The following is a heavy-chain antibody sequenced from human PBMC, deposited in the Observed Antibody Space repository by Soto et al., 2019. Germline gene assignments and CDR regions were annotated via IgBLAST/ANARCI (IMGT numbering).Heavy chain of an antibody. D-gene: IGHD1-1*01. Sequence: NPGGSLRLSCEGSGFTFSDYYISWIRQAPGKGLEWISYSSNSGTFSRYADSVKGRFSISRDNTKNLLYLQMNSLRAEDTAVYYCARSGDNYNSLDYWGQGTQVTVYS. J-gene: IGHJ4*02. CDR2: SSNSGTFS. V-gene: IGHV3-11*06. CDR3: ARSGDNYNSLDY. CDR1: GFTFSDYY.